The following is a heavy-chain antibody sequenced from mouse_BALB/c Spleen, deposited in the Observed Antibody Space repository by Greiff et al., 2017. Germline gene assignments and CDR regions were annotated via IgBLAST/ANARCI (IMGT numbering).Heavy chain of an antibody. V-gene: IGHV1-14*01. D-gene: IGHD2-4*01. Sequence: EVKLVESGPELVKPGASVKMSCKASGYTFTSYVMHWVKQKPGQGLEWIGYINPYNDGTKYNEKFKGKATLTSDKSSSTAYMELSSLTSEDSAVYYCARFDYDPYYFDYWGQGTTLTVSS. J-gene: IGHJ2*01. CDR3: ARFDYDPYYFDY. CDR2: INPYNDGT. CDR1: GYTFTSYV.